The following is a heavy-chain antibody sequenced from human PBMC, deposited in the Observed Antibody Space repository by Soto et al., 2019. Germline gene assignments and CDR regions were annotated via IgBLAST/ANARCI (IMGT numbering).Heavy chain of an antibody. V-gene: IGHV4-34*01. CDR2: INHSGST. J-gene: IGHJ4*02. Sequence: PSETLSLTCAVYGVSFSGYYWSWIRQPPGKGLEWIGEINHSGSTNYNPSLKSRVTISVDTSKNQFSLKLSSVTAADTAVYYCARGLQIVVVVAAHQGYYFDYWGQGTLVTVSS. D-gene: IGHD2-15*01. CDR3: ARGLQIVVVVAAHQGYYFDY. CDR1: GVSFSGYY.